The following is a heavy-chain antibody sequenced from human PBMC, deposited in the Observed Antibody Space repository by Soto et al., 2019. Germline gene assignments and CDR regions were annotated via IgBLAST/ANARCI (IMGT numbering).Heavy chain of an antibody. CDR1: GYTFTSYY. Sequence: ASAKVSCKASGYTFTSYYMHWVRQAPGQGLEWMGIINPSGGSTSYAQKFQGRVTMTRDTSTSTVYMELSSLRSEDTAVYYCARDSKGELPDDDFDIWGQGTMVTVSS. J-gene: IGHJ3*02. V-gene: IGHV1-46*01. CDR2: INPSGGST. D-gene: IGHD1-26*01. CDR3: ARDSKGELPDDDFDI.